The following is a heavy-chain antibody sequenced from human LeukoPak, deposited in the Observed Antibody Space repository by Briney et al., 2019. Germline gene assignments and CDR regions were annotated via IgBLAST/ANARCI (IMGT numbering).Heavy chain of an antibody. CDR3: AKGGLRYFDWLWDYFDY. V-gene: IGHV3-74*01. CDR1: GFTLSSYW. D-gene: IGHD3-9*01. Sequence: GGALILSCAAFGFTLSSYWMQWVRQPPAKGLVWVARINNDGSGTTYADSVKSRFTISRDNAKNTLYLQMNSLRAEDTAVYYCAKGGLRYFDWLWDYFDYWGQGTLVTVSS. CDR2: INNDGSGT. J-gene: IGHJ4*02.